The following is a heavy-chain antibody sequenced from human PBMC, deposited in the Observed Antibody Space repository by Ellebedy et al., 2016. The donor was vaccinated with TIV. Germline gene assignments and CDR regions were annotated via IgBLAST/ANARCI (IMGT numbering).Heavy chain of an antibody. CDR3: AKDRIAAAGTEGMDV. Sequence: GESLKISXAASGFTFSSFGMHWVRQAPGKGLEWAAVIWHDGSNKYYAESVKGRFTISRDNSKNMLYLQMNSLRAEDTAVYYCAKDRIAAAGTEGMDVWGQGTTVTVSS. CDR1: GFTFSSFG. J-gene: IGHJ6*02. CDR2: IWHDGSNK. D-gene: IGHD6-13*01. V-gene: IGHV3-33*06.